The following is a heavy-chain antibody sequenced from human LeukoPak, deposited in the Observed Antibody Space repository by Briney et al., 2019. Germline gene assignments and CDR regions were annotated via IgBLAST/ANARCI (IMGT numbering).Heavy chain of an antibody. CDR1: GGSISSSY. CDR3: ASGGAQDAFDI. CDR2: IYYSGST. Sequence: PSETLSLTCTVSGGSISSSYWSWIRQPPGKGLEWIGYIYYSGSTNYNPSLKSRVTISVDTSKNQFSLKLSSVTAADTAVYYCASGGAQDAFDIWGQGTMVTVSS. D-gene: IGHD3-16*01. J-gene: IGHJ3*02. V-gene: IGHV4-59*01.